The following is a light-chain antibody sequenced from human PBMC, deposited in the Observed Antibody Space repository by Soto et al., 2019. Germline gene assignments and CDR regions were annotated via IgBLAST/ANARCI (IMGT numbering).Light chain of an antibody. CDR2: DVS. CDR3: SSYTGSTTLHYV. V-gene: IGLV2-14*01. Sequence: QSALTQPASVSGSPGQSITISCTGTSSDVGGYNYVSWYQQPPGKAPKLLIYDVSNRPSGASNRFSGSKSGNTASLTISGLQAEDEADYYCSSYTGSTTLHYVFGSGTKVTVL. CDR1: SSDVGGYNY. J-gene: IGLJ1*01.